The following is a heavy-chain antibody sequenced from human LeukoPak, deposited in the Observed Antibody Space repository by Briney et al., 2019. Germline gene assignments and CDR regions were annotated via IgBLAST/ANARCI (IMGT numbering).Heavy chain of an antibody. CDR2: ISSSSSTI. CDR3: ARALPSITMVRGVIPPFDY. Sequence: GGSLRLSCAASGFTFSSYSMNWVRQAPGKGLEWVSYISSSSSTIYYADSVKGRFTIYRDNAKNSLYLQMNSLRAEDTAVYYCARALPSITMVRGVIPPFDYWGQGTLVTVSS. CDR1: GFTFSSYS. V-gene: IGHV3-48*01. D-gene: IGHD3-10*01. J-gene: IGHJ4*02.